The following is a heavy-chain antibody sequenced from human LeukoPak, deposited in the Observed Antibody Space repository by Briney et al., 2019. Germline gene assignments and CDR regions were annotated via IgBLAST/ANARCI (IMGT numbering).Heavy chain of an antibody. J-gene: IGHJ4*02. Sequence: PGGSLRLSCAASGFTVSSNYMSWVRQAPGKGLEWVSVIYSGGSTYYADSVKGRFTISRDNSKNTLYLQMNSLRAEDTAAYYCARDRAAGNWGYDYWGQGTLVTVSS. D-gene: IGHD6-13*01. CDR2: IYSGGST. V-gene: IGHV3-66*01. CDR3: ARDRAAGNWGYDY. CDR1: GFTVSSNY.